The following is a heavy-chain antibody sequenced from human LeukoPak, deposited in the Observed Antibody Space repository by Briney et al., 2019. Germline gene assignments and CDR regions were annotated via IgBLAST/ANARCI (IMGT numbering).Heavy chain of an antibody. CDR2: INPNSGGT. J-gene: IGHJ5*02. Sequence: ASVKVSCKASGYTFTGYCMHWVRQAPGQGLEWMGWINPNSGGTNYARKFQGRVTMTRDTSISTAYMELSRLRSDDTAVYYCARDTAMVTYWFDPWGQGTLVTASS. D-gene: IGHD5-18*01. CDR3: ARDTAMVTYWFDP. CDR1: GYTFTGYC. V-gene: IGHV1-2*02.